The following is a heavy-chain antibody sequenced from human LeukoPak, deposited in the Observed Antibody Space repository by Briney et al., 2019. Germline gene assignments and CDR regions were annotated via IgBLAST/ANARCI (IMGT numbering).Heavy chain of an antibody. V-gene: IGHV3-21*01. CDR3: ARDLPVSGAYHQFDS. J-gene: IGHJ4*02. CDR2: IYSGSDYI. Sequence: GGSLRLSCVASGFTFSTDRMNWVRQAPGKGLEWLSTIYSGSDYIYYADSVKGRFTISRDNANNSLYLQMNSLRAEDTVIYYCARDLPVSGAYHQFDSWGQGTLVTVSS. CDR1: GFTFSTDR. D-gene: IGHD4/OR15-4a*01.